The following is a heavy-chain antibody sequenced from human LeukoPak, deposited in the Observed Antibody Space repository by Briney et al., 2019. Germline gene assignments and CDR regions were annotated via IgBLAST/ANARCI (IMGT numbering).Heavy chain of an antibody. V-gene: IGHV1-46*01. CDR3: ARDRGLLYGSSGCLDS. Sequence: ASVKVSCRVSGYXLTELSIHWVRQAPGQGLEWMVINNPSSGTTSYAQKFQGRVTMTRDTSTSTVYMELSSLTSEDTAVYYCARDRGLLYGSSGCLDSWGQGTLVTVSS. J-gene: IGHJ4*02. D-gene: IGHD6-19*01. CDR1: GYXLTELS. CDR2: NNPSSGTT.